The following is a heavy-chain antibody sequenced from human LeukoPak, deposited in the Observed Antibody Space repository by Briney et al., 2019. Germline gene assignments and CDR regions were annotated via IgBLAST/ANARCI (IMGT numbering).Heavy chain of an antibody. J-gene: IGHJ6*03. CDR3: ARDRGCSSTSCYRPRAGWHYYYMDV. Sequence: SETLSLTCSVSNGSITSDFWNWIRQPAGKGLEWIGRIYTSGSTNYNPSLKSRVTISVDTSKNQFSLKLSSVTAADTAVYYCARDRGCSSTSCYRPRAGWHYYYMDVWGKGTTVTVSS. D-gene: IGHD2-2*01. CDR2: IYTSGST. CDR1: NGSITSDF. V-gene: IGHV4-4*07.